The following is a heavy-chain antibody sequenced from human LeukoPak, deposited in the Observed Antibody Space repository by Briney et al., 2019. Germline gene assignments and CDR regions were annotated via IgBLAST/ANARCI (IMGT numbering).Heavy chain of an antibody. V-gene: IGHV3-53*01. CDR2: IYTGGST. CDR1: GFPFSSYG. CDR3: ARGGETTTYYYCYMDV. Sequence: PGGSLRLSCAASGFPFSSYGMSWVRQAPGKGLEWVSLIYTGGSTYYADSVKGRFTISRDNSKNTLYLQMNSLRAEDTAVYYCARGGETTTYYYCYMDVWGKGTTVTISS. D-gene: IGHD3-10*01. J-gene: IGHJ6*03.